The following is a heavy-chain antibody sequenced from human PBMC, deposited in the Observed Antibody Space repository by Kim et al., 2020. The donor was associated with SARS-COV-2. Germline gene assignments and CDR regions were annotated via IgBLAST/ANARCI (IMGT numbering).Heavy chain of an antibody. V-gene: IGHV3-23*01. CDR1: GFTFSSYA. Sequence: GGSLRLSCAASGFTFSSYAMSWVRQAPGKGLEWVSGTSASGGRTYYADSVKGRFTISRDNPKNTLYLQINSLRAEDTAVYYCAKGAGYYDSSGPIDYWGQGTLVTVSS. J-gene: IGHJ4*02. D-gene: IGHD3-22*01. CDR2: TSASGGRT. CDR3: AKGAGYYDSSGPIDY.